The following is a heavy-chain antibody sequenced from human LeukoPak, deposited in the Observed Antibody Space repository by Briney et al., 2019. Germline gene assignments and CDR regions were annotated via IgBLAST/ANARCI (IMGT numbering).Heavy chain of an antibody. D-gene: IGHD2-2*01. V-gene: IGHV4-4*07. CDR2: IYTSGST. CDR1: GGSISSYY. CDR3: ASLTPRCSSTSCYLPKDDY. Sequence: PSETLSLTCTVSGGSISSYYWSWIRQPAGKGLEWIGRIYTSGSTNYNPSLKSRVTMSVDTSKNQFSLKLSSVTAADTAVYYCASLTPRCSSTSCYLPKDDYWGQGTLVTVSS. J-gene: IGHJ4*02.